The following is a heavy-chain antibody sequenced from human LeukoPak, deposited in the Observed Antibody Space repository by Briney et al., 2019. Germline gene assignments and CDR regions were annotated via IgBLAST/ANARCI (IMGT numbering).Heavy chain of an antibody. Sequence: SVKVSCKASGGTFSNYAISWVRQAPGQGLEWMGGIIPIFATANYAQKFQGRVTITTDESTSTAYMELSSLRSEDTAVYYCARGPVDIVATFPDAFDIWGQGTMVTVSS. CDR2: IIPIFATA. J-gene: IGHJ3*02. CDR3: ARGPVDIVATFPDAFDI. CDR1: GGTFSNYA. V-gene: IGHV1-69*05. D-gene: IGHD5-12*01.